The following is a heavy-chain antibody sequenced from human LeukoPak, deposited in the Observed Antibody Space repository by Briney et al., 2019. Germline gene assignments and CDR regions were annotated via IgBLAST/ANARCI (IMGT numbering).Heavy chain of an antibody. CDR3: ARTLFCSGGSCYYNWFDP. D-gene: IGHD2-15*01. Sequence: GEALKISCQGSGYRFTSYWIGWVRQVPGKGLEWMGVIYPGDSDTRYSPSFQGQVTISADKSISTAYLQWSSLKASDTAMYYCARTLFCSGGSCYYNWFDPWGQGTLVTVSS. CDR2: IYPGDSDT. CDR1: GYRFTSYW. V-gene: IGHV5-51*01. J-gene: IGHJ5*02.